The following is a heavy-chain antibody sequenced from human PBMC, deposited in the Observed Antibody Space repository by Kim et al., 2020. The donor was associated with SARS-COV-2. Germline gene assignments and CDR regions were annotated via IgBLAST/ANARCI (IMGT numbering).Heavy chain of an antibody. D-gene: IGHD3-22*01. CDR1: GFTFSSYW. J-gene: IGHJ3*02. Sequence: GGSLKLSCAASGFTFSSYWMSWVRQAPGKGLEWVANIKQDGSEKYYVDSVKGRFTISRDNAKNSLYLQMNSLRAEDTAVYYCARPLYYDSSGYWVGAFDIWGQGTMVTVSS. CDR2: IKQDGSEK. CDR3: ARPLYYDSSGYWVGAFDI. V-gene: IGHV3-7*01.